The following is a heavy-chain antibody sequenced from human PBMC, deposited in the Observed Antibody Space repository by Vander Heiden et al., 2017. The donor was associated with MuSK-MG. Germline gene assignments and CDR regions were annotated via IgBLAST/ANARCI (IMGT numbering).Heavy chain of an antibody. CDR1: GGSISSSSYS. J-gene: IGHJ6*02. CDR2: IYYSGST. CDR3: ARRIAVAGTYGMDV. V-gene: IGHV4-39*01. Sequence: QLQLQESGPGLVKPSETLSLTCTVSGGSISSSSYSWGWIRQPPGKGLEWIGSIYYSGSTYYNPSLKSRVTISVDTSKNQFSLKLSSVTAADTAVYYCARRIAVAGTYGMDVWGQGTTVTVSS. D-gene: IGHD6-19*01.